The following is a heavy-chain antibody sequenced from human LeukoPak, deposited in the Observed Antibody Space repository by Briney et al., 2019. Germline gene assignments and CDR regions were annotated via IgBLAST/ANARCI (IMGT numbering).Heavy chain of an antibody. Sequence: SETLSLTCTVSLGSISINYWSRSREPPGEGLWWIGYINLSGITDQNPSLKSRVTISVDTSKNQFSLKPSSVTAADTAIYYCARYYYGSGSYQFDYWGQGTLVTVSS. CDR1: LGSISINY. D-gene: IGHD3-10*01. V-gene: IGHV4-59*08. CDR2: INLSGIT. J-gene: IGHJ4*02. CDR3: ARYYYGSGSYQFDY.